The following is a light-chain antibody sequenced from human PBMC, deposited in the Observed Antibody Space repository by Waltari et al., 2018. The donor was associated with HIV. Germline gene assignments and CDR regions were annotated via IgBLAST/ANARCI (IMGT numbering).Light chain of an antibody. Sequence: QSALTPPRSVSGSPGQSVTLSCTGTSSDVGGYNYVSWYQQHPGKAPKLMIYDVSKRPSGVPDRFSGSKSGNTASLTISGLQAEDEADYYCCSYAGSYTFVVFGGGTKLTVL. CDR2: DVS. CDR3: CSYAGSYTFVV. CDR1: SSDVGGYNY. V-gene: IGLV2-11*01. J-gene: IGLJ2*01.